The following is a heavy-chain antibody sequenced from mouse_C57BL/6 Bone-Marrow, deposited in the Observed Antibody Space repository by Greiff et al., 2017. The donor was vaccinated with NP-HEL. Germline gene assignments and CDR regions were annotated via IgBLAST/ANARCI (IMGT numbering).Heavy chain of an antibody. CDR3: ARQITTVVDPLDY. CDR2: IYPGSGNT. CDR1: GYTFTDYY. J-gene: IGHJ2*01. Sequence: VKLMESGAELVRPGASVKLSCKASGYTFTDYYINWVKQRPGQGLEWIARIYPGSGNTYYNEKFKGKATLTAEKSSSTAYMQLSSLTSEDSAVYFCARQITTVVDPLDYWGQGTTLTVSS. D-gene: IGHD1-1*01. V-gene: IGHV1-76*01.